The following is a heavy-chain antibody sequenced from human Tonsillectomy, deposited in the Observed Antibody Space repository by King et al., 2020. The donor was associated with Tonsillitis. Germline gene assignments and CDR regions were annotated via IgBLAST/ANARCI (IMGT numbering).Heavy chain of an antibody. D-gene: IGHD2-21*02. CDR3: AKAMVVTGLLDS. CDR2: VSNSGGVT. V-gene: IGHV3-23*04. CDR1: GFSFVVYA. Sequence: EVQLVEYGGGLVQPGVSLRLSCAASGFSFVVYAMRWVRQAPGKVLEWVSGVSNSGGVTYYADSVKGRCTISRDNSKNTLYLQMNSLRAEDTALYYCAKAMVVTGLLDSWGQGTLVTVSS. J-gene: IGHJ4*02.